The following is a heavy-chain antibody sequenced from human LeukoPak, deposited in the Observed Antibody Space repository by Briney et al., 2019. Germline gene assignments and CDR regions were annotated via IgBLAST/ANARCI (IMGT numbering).Heavy chain of an antibody. CDR2: IYYSGST. CDR1: GGSISSYY. Sequence: SETLTLTCTVSGGSISSYYWSWIRQPPGKGLEWVGHIYYSGSTNYNPSLRSRVTISLDTSKNQFSLKLSSVTAADTAIYYCARQMGYFDYWGQGTRVTVSS. D-gene: IGHD3-16*01. CDR3: ARQMGYFDY. J-gene: IGHJ4*02. V-gene: IGHV4-59*08.